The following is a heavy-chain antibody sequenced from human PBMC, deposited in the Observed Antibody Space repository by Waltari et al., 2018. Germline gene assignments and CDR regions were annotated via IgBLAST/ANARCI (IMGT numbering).Heavy chain of an antibody. J-gene: IGHJ4*02. CDR2: ISSSSSYI. CDR1: GFTFSSYS. Sequence: EVQLVESGGGLVKPGGSLRLSCAASGFTFSSYSMNWVRQAPGKGLEGVASISSSSSYIYYADSVKGRFTISRDNAKNSLYLQMNSLRAEDTAVYYCARDRRRGVDYWGQGTLVTVSS. V-gene: IGHV3-21*01. D-gene: IGHD4-17*01. CDR3: ARDRRRGVDY.